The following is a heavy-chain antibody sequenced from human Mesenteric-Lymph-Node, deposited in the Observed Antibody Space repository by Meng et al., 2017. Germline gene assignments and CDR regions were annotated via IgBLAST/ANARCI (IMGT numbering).Heavy chain of an antibody. J-gene: IGHJ4*02. CDR3: AKSLEAAATGFDY. CDR2: ISYDGNKK. Sequence: QGQLVESGGGVVHRGRSLRLARAASGFTFRSYGLHWVRPASGKGLEWVALISYDGNKKYYGDSVKGRFTISRDISKNTLYLQMNSLRPEDTAVYFCAKSLEAAATGFDYWGQGTLVTVSS. CDR1: GFTFRSYG. V-gene: IGHV3-30*18. D-gene: IGHD2-15*01.